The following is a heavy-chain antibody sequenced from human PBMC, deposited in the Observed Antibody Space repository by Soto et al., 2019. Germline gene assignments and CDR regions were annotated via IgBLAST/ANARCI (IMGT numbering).Heavy chain of an antibody. Sequence: ASVKVSFKASGGTFSSYAISWVRQAPGQGLEWMGGIIPIFGTANYAQKFQGRVTITADKSTSTAYMELSSLRSEDTAVYYCARGVGFAGYCSGGSCESPYYYYYGMDVWGQGTTVTVSS. CDR2: IIPIFGTA. D-gene: IGHD2-15*01. J-gene: IGHJ6*02. V-gene: IGHV1-69*06. CDR1: GGTFSSYA. CDR3: ARGVGFAGYCSGGSCESPYYYYYGMDV.